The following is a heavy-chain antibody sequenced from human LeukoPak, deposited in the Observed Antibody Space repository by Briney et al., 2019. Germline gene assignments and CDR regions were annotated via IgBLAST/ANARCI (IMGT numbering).Heavy chain of an antibody. CDR1: GGSISSSSYY. V-gene: IGHV4-39*07. CDR2: IYYSGST. CDR3: ARRHRELLPPYYYHYMDV. Sequence: SETLSLTCTVSGGSISSSSYYWGWIRQPPGKGLEWIGSIYYSGSTYYNPSLKSRVTISVDTSKNQFSLKLSSVTAADTAVYYCARRHRELLPPYYYHYMDVWGKGTTVTVSS. J-gene: IGHJ6*03. D-gene: IGHD1-26*01.